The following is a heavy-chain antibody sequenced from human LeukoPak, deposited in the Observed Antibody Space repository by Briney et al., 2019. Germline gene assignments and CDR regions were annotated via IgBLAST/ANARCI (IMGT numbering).Heavy chain of an antibody. CDR1: GGSISSGSYS. CDR2: IYTSGST. D-gene: IGHD3-3*01. Sequence: PSETLSLTCTVSGGSISSGSYSWSWIRRPPGKGLEWIGRIYTSGSTNYNPSLKSRVTISVDTSKNQFSLKLNSVTAADTAVYHCARVSGQYDAFDIWGQGTMVTVSS. J-gene: IGHJ3*02. CDR3: ARVSGQYDAFDI. V-gene: IGHV4-61*02.